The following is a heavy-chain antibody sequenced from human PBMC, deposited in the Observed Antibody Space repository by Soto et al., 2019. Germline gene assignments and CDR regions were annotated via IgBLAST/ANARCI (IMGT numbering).Heavy chain of an antibody. CDR2: LYYSGTS. CDR3: ARGPEHFGTNGYAYWLDY. J-gene: IGHJ4*02. V-gene: IGHV4-30-4*01. D-gene: IGHD2-8*01. Sequence: SETLSLTCTVSGGSISTDGYNWSWIRQTPGKGLEWIGYLYYSGTSSYNPSLKSRVTISADTSKNQFSLSLTFVTAADTAVYFCARGPEHFGTNGYAYWLDYWGQGIPVTVSS. CDR1: GGSISTDGYN.